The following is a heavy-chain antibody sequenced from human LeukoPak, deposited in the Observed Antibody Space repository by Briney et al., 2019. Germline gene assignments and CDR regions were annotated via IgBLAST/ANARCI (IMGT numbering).Heavy chain of an antibody. CDR3: ARTEGPTTVTTLDY. CDR1: GFTFDDYG. J-gene: IGHJ4*02. V-gene: IGHV3-7*01. Sequence: GGSLRLSCAASGFTFDDYGMSWVRQAPGKGLEWVANINQDGSEMYYVDSVKGRFTISRDNAKNSLSLQMNSLRAEDTAVYFCARTEGPTTVTTLDYWGQGTLVTVSS. CDR2: INQDGSEM. D-gene: IGHD4-17*01.